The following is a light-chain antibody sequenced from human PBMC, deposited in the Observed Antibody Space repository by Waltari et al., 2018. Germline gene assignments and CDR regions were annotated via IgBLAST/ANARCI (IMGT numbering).Light chain of an antibody. CDR2: AAS. Sequence: IQMTQAPSSLSASVGDRVTITCRGSQGIGNDLGWYQQKPGKAPKLLIYAASSLQSGVPSRFSGSVSDTYFTLTISSLQPEDFATYYCLQDYNYPITFGQGTRLDIK. J-gene: IGKJ5*01. V-gene: IGKV1-6*01. CDR1: QGIGND. CDR3: LQDYNYPIT.